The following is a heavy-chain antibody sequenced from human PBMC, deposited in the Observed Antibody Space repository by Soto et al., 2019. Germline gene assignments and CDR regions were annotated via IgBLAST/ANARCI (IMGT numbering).Heavy chain of an antibody. V-gene: IGHV4-31*03. CDR1: GGSISSGGYY. CDR2: IYYSGNT. CDR3: ARDNGYSYGYNLDH. Sequence: PSETLSLTCTVSGGSISSGGYYWSWIRQHPGKGLEWIGYIYYSGNTYYNPSLKSRVTISVDTSKNQFSLKLTSVTAADTAVYYCARDNGYSYGYNLDHWGQGTQVTVSS. D-gene: IGHD5-18*01. J-gene: IGHJ4*02.